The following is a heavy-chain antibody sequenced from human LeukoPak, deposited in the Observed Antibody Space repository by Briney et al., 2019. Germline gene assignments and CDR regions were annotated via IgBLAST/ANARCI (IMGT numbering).Heavy chain of an antibody. CDR2: IYYSGST. V-gene: IGHV4-39*01. CDR1: GDSISSSSYY. Sequence: PSETLSLTCTVSGDSISSSSYYWGWIRQPPGKGLEWIGSIYYSGSTYYNPSLKSRVTISVDTSKNQFSLKLSSVTAADTAVYYCARRYSSSSVRAFDIWGQGTMVTVSS. CDR3: ARRYSSSSVRAFDI. D-gene: IGHD6-6*01. J-gene: IGHJ3*02.